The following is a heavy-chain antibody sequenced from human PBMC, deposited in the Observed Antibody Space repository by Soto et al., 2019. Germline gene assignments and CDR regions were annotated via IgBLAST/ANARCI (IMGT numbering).Heavy chain of an antibody. CDR1: GGTFNTYA. CDR3: ARQVQVHTPAFVY. Sequence: QVQLVQSGAEMKKPGSSVKVSCQSSGGTFNTYAMNWVRQAPGQGPGWMGDISPMVGAANYAPKFQGRVTITTDESTGTSYMQLSSLTSKDTALYFCARQVQVHTPAFVYWGQGTLVTVSS. V-gene: IGHV1-69*19. J-gene: IGHJ4*02. CDR2: ISPMVGAA. D-gene: IGHD3-10*01.